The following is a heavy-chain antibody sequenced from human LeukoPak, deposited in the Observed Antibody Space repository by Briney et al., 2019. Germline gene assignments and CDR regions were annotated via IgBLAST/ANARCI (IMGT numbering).Heavy chain of an antibody. Sequence: PGGSLRLSCAASVFSFSSYSMNWVRQAPGKGLEWVSSISSSSSYIYYADSVKGRFTISRDNAKNSLYLQMNSLRAEDTAVYYCARGYSSGWFDYWGQGTLITVSS. D-gene: IGHD6-19*01. J-gene: IGHJ4*02. V-gene: IGHV3-21*01. CDR3: ARGYSSGWFDY. CDR2: ISSSSSYI. CDR1: VFSFSSYS.